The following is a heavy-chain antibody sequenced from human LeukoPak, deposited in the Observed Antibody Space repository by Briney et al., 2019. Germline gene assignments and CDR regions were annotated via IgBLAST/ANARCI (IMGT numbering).Heavy chain of an antibody. Sequence: ASVKVSCKASGYTFTSYYMHWVRQAPGQGLEWMGWINPNSGGTNYAQKFQGRVTMTRDTSISTAYMELSRLRSDDTAVYYCAREIPGAYSSGWYRPPDNYFDYWGQGTLVTVSS. CDR3: AREIPGAYSSGWYRPPDNYFDY. J-gene: IGHJ4*02. CDR1: GYTFTSYY. CDR2: INPNSGGT. D-gene: IGHD6-19*01. V-gene: IGHV1-2*02.